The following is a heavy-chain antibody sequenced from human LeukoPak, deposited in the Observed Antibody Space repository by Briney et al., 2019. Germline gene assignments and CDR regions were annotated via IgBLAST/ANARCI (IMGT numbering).Heavy chain of an antibody. J-gene: IGHJ4*02. CDR1: GFTFNTYA. D-gene: IGHD3-10*01. CDR3: AKVSAYYHGSGSSFVDY. CDR2: ISGSGGST. V-gene: IGHV3-23*01. Sequence: GGSLRLSCAASGFTFNTYAMSWVRQAPGKGLEWVSAISGSGGSTYYADSVKGHFTISRDNSKNTLYLQMNSLRVEDTAVYYCAKVSAYYHGSGSSFVDYWGQGTLVTVSS.